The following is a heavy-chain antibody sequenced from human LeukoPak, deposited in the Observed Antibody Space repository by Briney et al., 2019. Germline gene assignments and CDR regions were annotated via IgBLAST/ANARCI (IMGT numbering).Heavy chain of an antibody. V-gene: IGHV3-21*01. CDR3: ARVRYDGSGYYSIYDY. CDR2: ISSSSIYI. Sequence: PGGSLRLSCAASGFTFSSYSMNWVRQAPGKGLEWVSYISSSSIYIYYADSMKGRFTISRDNAKNSLYLQMNSLRAEDTAVYYCARVRYDGSGYYSIYDYWGQGTLVTVSS. D-gene: IGHD3-22*01. J-gene: IGHJ4*02. CDR1: GFTFSSYS.